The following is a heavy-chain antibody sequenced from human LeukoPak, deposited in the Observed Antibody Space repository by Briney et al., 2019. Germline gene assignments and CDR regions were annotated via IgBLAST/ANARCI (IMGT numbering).Heavy chain of an antibody. CDR1: GFPCNRFA. V-gene: IGHV3-23*01. Sequence: GGSLRLSCTASGFPCNRFAMSWVRQAPGQGLAWVSAISGGGDAHYADSVKGRFTISRDNSKNTLFLHMNNLTADDTALYYCAKEGITGADSWGQGTLVSVSS. J-gene: IGHJ4*02. CDR3: AKEGITGADS. CDR2: ISGGGDA.